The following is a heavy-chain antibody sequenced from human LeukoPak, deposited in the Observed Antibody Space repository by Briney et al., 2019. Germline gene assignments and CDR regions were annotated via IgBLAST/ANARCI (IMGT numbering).Heavy chain of an antibody. V-gene: IGHV3-64*01. CDR1: GFTFRNSA. Sequence: GGSLRLSCAASGFTFRNSAMHWVRQAPGKGLEYVSGISSNGGSTYYANVVKGRFTISRDNSKNTVYLQMGSLRAEDMAVCYCARWYNSLDVWGQGTTVTVSS. D-gene: IGHD1-1*01. J-gene: IGHJ6*02. CDR2: ISSNGGST. CDR3: ARWYNSLDV.